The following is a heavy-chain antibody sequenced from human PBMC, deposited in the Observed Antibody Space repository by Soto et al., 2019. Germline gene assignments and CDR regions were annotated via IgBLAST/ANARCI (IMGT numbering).Heavy chain of an antibody. J-gene: IGHJ4*02. CDR1: GFTFSSYA. D-gene: IGHD3-10*01. CDR2: ISASGGST. V-gene: IGHV3-23*01. CDR3: AKIPLNYYDSGNYYNGY. Sequence: PGGSLRLSCAASGFTFSSYAMSWVRQAPWKGLEWVSGISASGGSTYYADSVKGRFTISRDNSKNTLYLQMNNLKAEDTAVYYCAKIPLNYYDSGNYYNGYWGQGTLVTVSS.